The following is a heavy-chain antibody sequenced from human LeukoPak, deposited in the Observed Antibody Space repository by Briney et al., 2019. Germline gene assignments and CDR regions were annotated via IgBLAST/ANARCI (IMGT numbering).Heavy chain of an antibody. J-gene: IGHJ3*01. CDR1: GGSISNY. CDR3: ARISSSNWYNERGAFDV. V-gene: IGHV4-59*01. Sequence: SETLSLTCTVSGGSISNYWSWIRQPPGKGLEWIGYMYYRGNTNYDPSLRSRVTISIDTPNNQFSLKLRSVTAADTAVYYCARISSSNWYNERGAFDVWGQGTMVTVSS. CDR2: MYYRGNT. D-gene: IGHD6-13*01.